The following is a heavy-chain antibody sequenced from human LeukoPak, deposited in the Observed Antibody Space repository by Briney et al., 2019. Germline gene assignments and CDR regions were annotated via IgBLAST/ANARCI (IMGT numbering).Heavy chain of an antibody. J-gene: IGHJ4*02. CDR1: GFAFSYEN. Sequence: GGSLRLSCTASGFAFSYENMNWVRQAPGKGLEWVSAISGSAGNIYYADSVKGRFTISRDNSKNTLYLQMNSLRAEDTAVYYCAKESKTRIAALDFWGQGTLVTVSS. D-gene: IGHD6-13*01. V-gene: IGHV3-23*01. CDR3: AKESKTRIAALDF. CDR2: ISGSAGNI.